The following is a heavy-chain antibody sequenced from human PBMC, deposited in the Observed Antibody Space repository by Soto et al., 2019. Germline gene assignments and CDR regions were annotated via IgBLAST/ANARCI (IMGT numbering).Heavy chain of an antibody. V-gene: IGHV1-8*01. CDR2: MNPNSSNT. CDR1: GYTFTSYD. CDR3: ARWPDGYYYYGMDV. Sequence: QVQLVQSGAEVKKPGASVKVSCKASGYTFTSYDINWVRQATGQGLEWMGWMNPNSSNTGYAQKFQGRVTMTRNTSTRTAYMELSSLRSEDTAVYYCARWPDGYYYYGMDVWGQGTRVTVS. J-gene: IGHJ6*02.